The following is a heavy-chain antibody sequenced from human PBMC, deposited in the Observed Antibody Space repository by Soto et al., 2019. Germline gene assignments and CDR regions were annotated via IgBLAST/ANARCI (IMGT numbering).Heavy chain of an antibody. Sequence: QVQLVESGGGVVQPGRSLRLSCAASGFTFSSYGMHWVRQAPGKGLEWVAVIWYDGSNKYYADSVKGRFTISRDNSKNTLYLQMNSLRAEDTAVYYCAREESGAVAGYYYYYGMDVWGQGTTVTVSS. CDR2: IWYDGSNK. J-gene: IGHJ6*02. D-gene: IGHD6-19*01. CDR3: AREESGAVAGYYYYYGMDV. V-gene: IGHV3-33*01. CDR1: GFTFSSYG.